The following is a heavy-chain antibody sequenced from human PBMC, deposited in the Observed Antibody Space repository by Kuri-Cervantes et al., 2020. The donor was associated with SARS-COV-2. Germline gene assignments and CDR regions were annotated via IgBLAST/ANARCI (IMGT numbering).Heavy chain of an antibody. CDR2: IIPIFGTA. V-gene: IGHV1-69*13. J-gene: IGHJ4*02. CDR1: GGTFSSYA. Sequence: SVKVSCKASGGTFSSYAISWVRQAPGQGLEWMGGIIPIFGTANYAQKFQGRVTITADESTSTAYMELSSLRSEDTAVYYCAREGDYSGSLSGVDYWGQGTLVTVSS. CDR3: AREGDYSGSLSGVDY. D-gene: IGHD1-26*01.